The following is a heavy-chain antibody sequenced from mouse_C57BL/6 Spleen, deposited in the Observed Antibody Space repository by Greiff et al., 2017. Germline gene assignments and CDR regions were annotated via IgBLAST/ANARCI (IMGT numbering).Heavy chain of an antibody. CDR1: GYTFTDYN. D-gene: IGHD1-1*01. J-gene: IGHJ2*01. Sequence: VQLKESGPELVKPGASVKMSCKASGYTFTDYNMHWVKQSHGKSLEWIGYINPNNGGTSYNQKFKGKATLTVNKSSSTAYMELRSRTSEDSAVYYCARPPLLRYPYYFDYWGQGTTLTVSS. V-gene: IGHV1-22*01. CDR2: INPNNGGT. CDR3: ARPPLLRYPYYFDY.